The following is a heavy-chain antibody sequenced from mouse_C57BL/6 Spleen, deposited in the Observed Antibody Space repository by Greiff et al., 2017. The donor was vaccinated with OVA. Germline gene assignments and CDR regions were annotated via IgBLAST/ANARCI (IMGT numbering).Heavy chain of an antibody. D-gene: IGHD1-1*01. CDR1: GYTFTDYN. CDR3: ASITTVVGRYYYAMDY. J-gene: IGHJ4*01. Sequence: EVQLVESGPELVKPGASVKMSCKASGYTFTDYNMHWVKQSHGKSLEWIGYINPNNGGTSYNQKFKGKATLTVNKSSSTAYMELRSLTSEDSAVYYCASITTVVGRYYYAMDYWGQGTSVTVSS. CDR2: INPNNGGT. V-gene: IGHV1-22*01.